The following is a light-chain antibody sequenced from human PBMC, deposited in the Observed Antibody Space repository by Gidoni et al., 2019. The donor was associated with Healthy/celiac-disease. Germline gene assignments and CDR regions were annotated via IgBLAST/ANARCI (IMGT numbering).Light chain of an antibody. CDR2: AAA. Sequence: IQMTQSPSSPSASVGDRVTITCRASQSISSYLNWYQQKPGKAPKLLIYAAASLQRGVPSRFSGSRSGTDFTLTISSLQPEEYATSYCQQSYSTLYTFGPGTKLEIK. V-gene: IGKV1-39*01. J-gene: IGKJ2*01. CDR1: QSISSY. CDR3: QQSYSTLYT.